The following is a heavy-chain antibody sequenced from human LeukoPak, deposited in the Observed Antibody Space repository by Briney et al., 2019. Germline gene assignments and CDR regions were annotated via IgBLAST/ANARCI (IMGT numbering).Heavy chain of an antibody. CDR3: ARGGGSYYQSWFDP. CDR2: IYYSGST. V-gene: IGHV4-30-4*08. J-gene: IGHJ5*02. CDR1: GASISSGDYY. D-gene: IGHD1-26*01. Sequence: PSETLSLTCTVSGASISSGDYYWSWIRQPPGKGLEWIGYIYYSGSTYYNPSLKSRVTISVDTSKNQFSLKLSSVTAADTAVYYCARGGGSYYQSWFDPWGQGTLVTVSS.